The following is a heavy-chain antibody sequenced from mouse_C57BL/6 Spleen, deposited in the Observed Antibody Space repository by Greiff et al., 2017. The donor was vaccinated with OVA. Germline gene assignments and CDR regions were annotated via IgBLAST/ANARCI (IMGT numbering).Heavy chain of an antibody. D-gene: IGHD1-3*01. J-gene: IGHJ4*01. CDR1: GFSLTSYA. CDR2: IWTGGGT. V-gene: IGHV2-9-1*01. Sequence: VKVVESGPGLVAPSQSLSITCTVSGFSLTSYAISWVRQPPGKGLEWLGVIWTGGGTNYNSALKSRLSISKDNSKSQVFLKMNSLQTDDTARYYCARNLYKGDYYAMDYWGQGTSVTVSS. CDR3: ARNLYKGDYYAMDY.